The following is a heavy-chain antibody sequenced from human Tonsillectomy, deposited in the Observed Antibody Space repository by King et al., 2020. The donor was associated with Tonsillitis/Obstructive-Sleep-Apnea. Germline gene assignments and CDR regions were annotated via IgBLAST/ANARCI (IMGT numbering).Heavy chain of an antibody. CDR1: GYTCTSYY. CDR3: ARDGNVVVVVAATLSHYYYMDV. J-gene: IGHJ6*03. V-gene: IGHV1-46*01. CDR2: INPSGRST. Sequence: VQLVESGAEVKKPGASVKVSCKASGYTCTSYYIHWVRQSPGQVRELMGIINPSGRSTSYAQKCQGRVTMTRDTSTSTVYMELSSLRSEDTAVYYCARDGNVVVVVAATLSHYYYMDVWGKGTTVTVSS. D-gene: IGHD2-15*01.